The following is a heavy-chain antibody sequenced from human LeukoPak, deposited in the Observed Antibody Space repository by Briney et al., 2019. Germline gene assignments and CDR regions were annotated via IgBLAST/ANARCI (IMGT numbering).Heavy chain of an antibody. CDR3: ARDYSSSWYWFDP. D-gene: IGHD6-13*01. J-gene: IGHJ5*02. CDR1: GGSISSYY. Sequence: SETLSLTCTVSGGSISSYYWSWIRQPPGKGLEWIGYIYYSGSTNYNPSLKSRVTISVDTSKNQFSLKLSPVTAADTAVYYCARDYSSSWYWFDPWGQGTLVTVSS. CDR2: IYYSGST. V-gene: IGHV4-59*01.